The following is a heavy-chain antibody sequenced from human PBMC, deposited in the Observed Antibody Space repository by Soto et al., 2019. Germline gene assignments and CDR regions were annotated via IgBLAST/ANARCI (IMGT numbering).Heavy chain of an antibody. CDR2: ISGNDGKT. V-gene: IGHV1-18*01. J-gene: IGHJ4*02. Sequence: QVQLVQSGAEVKNPGASVKVSCKASGYRFTNHGISWVRQAPGQGLEWMGWISGNDGKTKYARKFQGRVTMTTDTSTSTAYMEMNSLRHDDTAVYYCARDFYPLAYYFDYWGQGTLVTVSS. CDR1: GYRFTNHG. CDR3: ARDFYPLAYYFDY.